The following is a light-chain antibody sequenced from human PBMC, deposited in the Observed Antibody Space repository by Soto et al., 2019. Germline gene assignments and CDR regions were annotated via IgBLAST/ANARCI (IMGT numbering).Light chain of an antibody. CDR3: NSYTSSSTYD. Sequence: QSALTQPASVSGSPGQSITISCTGSSSDLGGYNYVSWYQQHPGKAPKLMIYEVSNRPSGVSNRFSGSKSGNTASLTISGLQAEDEADYYCNSYTSSSTYDFGTGTKLTVL. CDR1: SSDLGGYNY. J-gene: IGLJ1*01. CDR2: EVS. V-gene: IGLV2-14*01.